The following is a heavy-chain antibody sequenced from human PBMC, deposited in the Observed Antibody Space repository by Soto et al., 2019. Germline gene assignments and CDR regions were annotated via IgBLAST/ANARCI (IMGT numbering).Heavy chain of an antibody. D-gene: IGHD6-19*01. CDR3: ARTGYSSGWYKAAFNI. CDR1: GGSFSGYY. V-gene: IGHV4-34*01. CDR2: INHSGST. J-gene: IGHJ3*02. Sequence: SETLSLTCAVYGGSFSGYYWSWIRQPPGKGLEWIGEINHSGSTNYNPSLKSRVTISVDTSKNQFSLKLSSLTAADTAVYYCARTGYSSGWYKAAFNIWGQGTMVTVSS.